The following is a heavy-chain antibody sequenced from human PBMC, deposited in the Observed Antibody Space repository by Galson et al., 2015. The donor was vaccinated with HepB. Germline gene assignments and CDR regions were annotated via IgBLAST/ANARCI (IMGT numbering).Heavy chain of an antibody. Sequence: SLRLSCAAPGFTFSNYAMNWVRQAPGKGLEWVSGISASGGSTYYADSVKGRFTSSRDNSKNTLYLQMNNLRAEDTAVYFCARVRGFGLAIKGYFDYWGQGALVTVSS. CDR1: GFTFSNYA. CDR2: ISASGGST. D-gene: IGHD3-10*01. V-gene: IGHV3-23*01. J-gene: IGHJ4*02. CDR3: ARVRGFGLAIKGYFDY.